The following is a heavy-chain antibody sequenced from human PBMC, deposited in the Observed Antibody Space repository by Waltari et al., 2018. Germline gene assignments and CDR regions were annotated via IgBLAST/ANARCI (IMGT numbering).Heavy chain of an antibody. Sequence: QVQLQQWGAGLLKPSETLSLTCAVYGGSFSGYYWSWIRQPPGKGLEWIGEINHSGRPNYNPSLKSRVTISVDTSKNQFSRKLSSVTAADTAVYYCARVRIATVTIAGYYYYYGMDVWGQGTTVTVSS. D-gene: IGHD4-17*01. CDR1: GGSFSGYY. V-gene: IGHV4-34*01. CDR3: ARVRIATVTIAGYYYYYGMDV. J-gene: IGHJ6*02. CDR2: INHSGRP.